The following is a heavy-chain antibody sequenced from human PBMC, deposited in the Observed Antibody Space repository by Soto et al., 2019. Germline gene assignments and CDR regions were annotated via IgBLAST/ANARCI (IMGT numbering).Heavy chain of an antibody. J-gene: IGHJ4*02. V-gene: IGHV1-3*01. CDR1: GYTFTDYA. CDR3: AREGAHYTPLDH. CDR2: INVGNGNT. D-gene: IGHD2-15*01. Sequence: ASVKGSCKASGYTFTDYAIHWVRQAPGQGLEWMGWINVGNGNTGYSRKFQGRVTNARDMSASTAYIEVTSLTSEDTAIYYCAREGAHYTPLDHWGPGTLVTVSS.